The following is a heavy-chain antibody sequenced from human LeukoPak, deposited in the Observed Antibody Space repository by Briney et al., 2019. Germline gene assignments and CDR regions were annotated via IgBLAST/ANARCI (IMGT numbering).Heavy chain of an antibody. CDR2: INWNGGST. V-gene: IGHV3-20*04. D-gene: IGHD2-2*01. CDR1: GFIFSSYE. Sequence: GGSLRLSCAVSGFIFSSYEMNWVRQAPGKGLEWVSGINWNGGSTGYADSVKGRFTISRDNAKNSLYLQMNSLRAEDTALYYCAREGWVVVPGDHDAFDIWGQGTMVTVSS. CDR3: AREGWVVVPGDHDAFDI. J-gene: IGHJ3*02.